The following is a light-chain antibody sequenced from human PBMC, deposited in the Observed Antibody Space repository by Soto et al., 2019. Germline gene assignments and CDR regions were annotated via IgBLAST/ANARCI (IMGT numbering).Light chain of an antibody. J-gene: IGLJ2*01. V-gene: IGLV2-14*03. CDR1: SSDVGAHNY. CDR3: SSYTISSALVV. Sequence: QSALTQPASVSGSPGQSITISCTGTSSDVGAHNYVSWYQQHPGEAPKLMIYDVTNRPSGVSNRFSGSKSGNTASLTISGLQAEDEAAYYCSSYTISSALVVFGGGTKVTVL. CDR2: DVT.